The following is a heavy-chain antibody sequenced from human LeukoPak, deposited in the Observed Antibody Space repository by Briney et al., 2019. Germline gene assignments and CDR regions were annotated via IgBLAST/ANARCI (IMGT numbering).Heavy chain of an antibody. CDR3: ARVSPNTVTTLQYFDY. CDR1: GFSFSSYN. Sequence: GGSLRLSCAASGFSFSSYNLNWVRQAPGKGLEWVSSLSTSSSYIYYADSVKGRFTVSRDNARNSLELQMNSLRAEDTAVYYCARVSPNTVTTLQYFDYWGQGTLVTVSS. V-gene: IGHV3-21*01. D-gene: IGHD4-17*01. J-gene: IGHJ4*02. CDR2: LSTSSSYI.